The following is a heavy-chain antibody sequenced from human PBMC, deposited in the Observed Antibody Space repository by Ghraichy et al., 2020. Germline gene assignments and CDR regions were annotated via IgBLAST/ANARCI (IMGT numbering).Heavy chain of an antibody. CDR3: AKDTSGWFKYAFDI. J-gene: IGHJ3*02. V-gene: IGHV3-9*01. Sequence: LNISCAASGFTFEDYAMHWVRQGPGKGLEWVSGISWNSGSIAYADSVKGRITISRDNAKKFLYLQMNSLSTEDTALYYCAKDTSGWFKYAFDIWGQGTMVTVSS. D-gene: IGHD6-19*01. CDR1: GFTFEDYA. CDR2: ISWNSGSI.